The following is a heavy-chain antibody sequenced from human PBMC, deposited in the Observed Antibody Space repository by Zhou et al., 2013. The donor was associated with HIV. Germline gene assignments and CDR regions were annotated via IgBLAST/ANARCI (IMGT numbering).Heavy chain of an antibody. CDR2: INPSGGST. V-gene: IGHV1-46*01. CDR1: GFTFTSYY. Sequence: QVQLVQSGAEVTKPGASVKVSCKASGFTFTSYYLHWVRQAPGQGLEWMGIINPSGGSTTYAQKFQGRVTMTGDTSTSTAYMELRSLRSDDTAVYYCARALVGGPRPPWSTWGQGTLVTVSS. D-gene: IGHD3-3*01. J-gene: IGHJ5*02. CDR3: ARALVGGPRPPWST.